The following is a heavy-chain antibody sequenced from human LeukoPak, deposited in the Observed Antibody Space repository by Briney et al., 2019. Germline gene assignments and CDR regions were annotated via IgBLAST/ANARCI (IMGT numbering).Heavy chain of an antibody. V-gene: IGHV3-21*01. CDR1: GFTFSSYS. D-gene: IGHD2-2*02. CDR3: VRDGCSSTSCYSVNDH. Sequence: GGSLRLSCAASGFTFSSYSMNWVRQAPGKGLEWVSSISSSSSYIYYADSVKGRFTISRDNAKNSLYLQMNSLSAEDTAVYYCVRDGCSSTSCYSVNDHWGQGTLVTVSS. J-gene: IGHJ4*02. CDR2: ISSSSSYI.